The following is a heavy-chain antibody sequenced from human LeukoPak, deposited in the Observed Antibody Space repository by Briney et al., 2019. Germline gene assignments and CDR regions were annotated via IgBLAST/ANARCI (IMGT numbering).Heavy chain of an antibody. J-gene: IGHJ6*03. V-gene: IGHV4-39*07. Sequence: KSSETLSLTCTVSGGSISNINYYWGWIRQPPGKGLEWIGSIHYSRGTHYNPSLKSRVTVSVDTSKNQFSLRLSSVSAADTALYYCARDRSNNPYYFYYMVVWGRGTTVTVSS. CDR3: ARDRSNNPYYFYYMVV. CDR2: IHYSRGT. D-gene: IGHD1/OR15-1a*01. CDR1: GGSISNINYY.